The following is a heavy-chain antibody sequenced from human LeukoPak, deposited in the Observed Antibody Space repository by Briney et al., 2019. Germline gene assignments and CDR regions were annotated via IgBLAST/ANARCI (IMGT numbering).Heavy chain of an antibody. D-gene: IGHD3-22*01. V-gene: IGHV3-23*01. CDR1: GFTFSNYA. CDR2: ISGSGGST. CDR3: AKSRGYYYEKSGPADY. J-gene: IGHJ4*02. Sequence: GGSLRLSCAASGFTFSNYAMNWVRQAPGKGLEWVSVISGSGGSTYYADSVKGRFTVSRDNSKNTLYLQMNSLSAEDTAVYYCAKSRGYYYEKSGPADYWGQGTLVTVSS.